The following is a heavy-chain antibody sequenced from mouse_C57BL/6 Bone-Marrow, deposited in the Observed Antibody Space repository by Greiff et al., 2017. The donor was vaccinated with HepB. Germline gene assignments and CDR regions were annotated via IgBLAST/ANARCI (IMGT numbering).Heavy chain of an antibody. Sequence: VQLVESGPGLVQPSQSLSITCTVSGFSLTSYGVHWVRQSPGKGLEWLGVIWSGGSTDYNAAFISRLSISKDNSKSQVFFKMNSLQADDTAIYYCARDPSYYYGSSYLWWYFDVWGTGTTVTVSS. CDR1: GFSLTSYG. CDR3: ARDPSYYYGSSYLWWYFDV. J-gene: IGHJ1*03. CDR2: IWSGGST. V-gene: IGHV2-2*01. D-gene: IGHD1-1*01.